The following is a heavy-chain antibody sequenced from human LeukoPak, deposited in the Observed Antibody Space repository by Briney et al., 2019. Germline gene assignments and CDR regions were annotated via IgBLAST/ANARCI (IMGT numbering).Heavy chain of an antibody. CDR3: AREGIAAAWNYYYGMDV. CDR2: IYSGGST. CDR1: GFTVSSNY. J-gene: IGHJ6*02. D-gene: IGHD6-13*01. V-gene: IGHV3-66*01. Sequence: GGSLRLSCAASGFTVSSNYMSWVRQAPGKGLEWVSVIYSGGSTYYADSMKGRFTISRDNSKNTLYLQMNSLRAEDTAVYYCAREGIAAAWNYYYGMDVWGQGTTVTVSS.